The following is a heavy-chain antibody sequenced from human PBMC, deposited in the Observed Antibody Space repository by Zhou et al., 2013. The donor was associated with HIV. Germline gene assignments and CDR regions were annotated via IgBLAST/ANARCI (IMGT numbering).Heavy chain of an antibody. V-gene: IGHV1-8*03. CDR1: GYTFTNYD. CDR3: ARHRRYGDNSYAFDI. Sequence: QVQLVQSGAEVRKPGASVKVSCKASGYTFTNYDINWVRQATGQGLEWMGWMNPRSGNTGYAQKFQGRVTITRNTSINTAYMELSSLRSEDTGVYYCARHRRYGDNSYAFDIWDQGTMVTVSS. CDR2: MNPRSGNT. J-gene: IGHJ3*02. D-gene: IGHD2-21*01.